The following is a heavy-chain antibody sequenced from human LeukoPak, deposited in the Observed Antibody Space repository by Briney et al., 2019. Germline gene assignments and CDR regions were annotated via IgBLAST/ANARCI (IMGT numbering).Heavy chain of an antibody. CDR3: ARTFPMAYFDY. V-gene: IGHV4-59*01. J-gene: IGHJ4*02. CDR1: GGSISSYY. CDR2: IYYSGST. Sequence: PSETLSLTCTVSGGSISSYYWSWLRQPPGKGLEWIGYIYYSGSTNYNPSLKSRVTISVDTSKNQFSLKLSSVTAADTAVYYCARTFPMAYFDYWGQGTLVTVSS. D-gene: IGHD3-10*01.